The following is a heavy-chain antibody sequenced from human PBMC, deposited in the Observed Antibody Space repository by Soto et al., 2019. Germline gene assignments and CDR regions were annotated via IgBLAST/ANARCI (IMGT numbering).Heavy chain of an antibody. CDR1: GFTVSGNY. CDR2: IYGGGST. D-gene: IGHD1-26*01. Sequence: GGSLSLSCAASGFTVSGNYMSWVRQAPGKGPEWVSIIYGGGSTYYADSVKGRFTISRDSSKNTLYLQMNSLRAEDTAVYYCAKIATYSASYQYFDYWGQGTPVTVSS. CDR3: AKIATYSASYQYFDY. V-gene: IGHV3-53*01. J-gene: IGHJ4*02.